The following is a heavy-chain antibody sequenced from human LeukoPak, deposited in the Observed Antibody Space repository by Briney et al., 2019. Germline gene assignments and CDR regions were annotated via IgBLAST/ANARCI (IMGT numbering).Heavy chain of an antibody. CDR1: GGSFSGYY. CDR2: IYYSGST. CDR3: ARERRDGYNLYYYYNYMDV. Sequence: PSETLSLICAVYGGSFSGYYWSWVRQPPGKGLEWIGSIYYSGSTYYNPSLKSRVTISVDTSKNQFSLKLSSVTAADTAVYYCARERRDGYNLYYYYNYMDVWGKGTTVTVSS. J-gene: IGHJ6*03. V-gene: IGHV4-34*01. D-gene: IGHD5-24*01.